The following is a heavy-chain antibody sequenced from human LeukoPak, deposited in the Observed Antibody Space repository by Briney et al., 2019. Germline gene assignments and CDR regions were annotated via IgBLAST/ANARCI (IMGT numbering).Heavy chain of an antibody. J-gene: IGHJ3*02. CDR1: GGSISSYY. D-gene: IGHD2/OR15-2a*01. V-gene: IGHV4-59*01. Sequence: SETLSLTCTASGGSISSYYWSWIRQPPGKGLEWIGYIYYSGSTNYNPSLKSRVTISVDTSKNQFSLKLSSVTAADTAVYYCARDKSYAFTTSPDAFDIWGQGTMVTVSS. CDR2: IYYSGST. CDR3: ARDKSYAFTTSPDAFDI.